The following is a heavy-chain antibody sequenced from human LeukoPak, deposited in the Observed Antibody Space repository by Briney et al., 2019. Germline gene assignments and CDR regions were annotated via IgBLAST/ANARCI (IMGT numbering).Heavy chain of an antibody. D-gene: IGHD3-10*01. CDR3: ARDGITMRILEY. CDR1: GFTSSSYG. CDR2: ISSSSIYK. Sequence: GGSLRLSCAASGFTSSSYGMNWVRQAPGKGLEWVSSISSSSIYKYFADSVKGRFTISRNNAKNSLYLQVNSLRAEDTAVYYCARDGITMRILEYWGQGTLVTVSS. V-gene: IGHV3-21*01. J-gene: IGHJ4*02.